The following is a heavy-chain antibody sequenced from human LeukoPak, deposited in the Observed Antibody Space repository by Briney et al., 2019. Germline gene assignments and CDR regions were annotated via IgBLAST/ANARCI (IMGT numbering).Heavy chain of an antibody. V-gene: IGHV4-59*08. CDR2: IYYSGST. CDR1: GGSISSYY. Sequence: SETLSLTCTVSGGSISSYYWSWIRQPPGKGLEWIGYIYYSGSTNYNPSLKSRVTISVDTSKNQFSLKLSSVTAADTAVYYCARLYSSSSGRLPGGDAFDIWGQGTMVTVSS. D-gene: IGHD6-6*01. CDR3: ARLYSSSSGRLPGGDAFDI. J-gene: IGHJ3*02.